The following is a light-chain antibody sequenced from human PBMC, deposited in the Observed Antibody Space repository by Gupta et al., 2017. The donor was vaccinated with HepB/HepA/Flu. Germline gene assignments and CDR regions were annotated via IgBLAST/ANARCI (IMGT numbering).Light chain of an antibody. CDR2: GTT. Sequence: QTLVTQEHSLTVSPAGTVTLTCASSTGTVTSGYYPNWFQQKPGPAPTALIHGTTTKHSCTPACFSGSLLGGTAATILSGVQPEDDAYYYCLLFYGSTVVFGGGTKLTVL. V-gene: IGLV7-43*01. CDR1: TGTVTSGYY. CDR3: LLFYGSTVV. J-gene: IGLJ2*01.